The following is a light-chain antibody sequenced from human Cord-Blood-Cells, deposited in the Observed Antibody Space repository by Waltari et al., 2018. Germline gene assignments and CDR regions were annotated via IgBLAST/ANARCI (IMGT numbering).Light chain of an antibody. CDR2: DVS. Sequence: QSALTQPASVSGSPGQSITISCPGTSSDVGGYNLVPWYQQHPGKAPKLMIYDVSKRPSGVSNRFSGSKSGNTASLTISGLQAEDEADYYCSSYTSSSTWVFGGGTKLTVL. CDR3: SSYTSSSTWV. V-gene: IGLV2-14*01. CDR1: SSDVGGYNL. J-gene: IGLJ3*02.